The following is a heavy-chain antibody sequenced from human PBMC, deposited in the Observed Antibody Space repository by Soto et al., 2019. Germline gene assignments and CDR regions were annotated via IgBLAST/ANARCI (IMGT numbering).Heavy chain of an antibody. Sequence: EVQLVESGGGLVRPGGSLRLSCAASGFTFSSYTMHWVRQAPGKGLEWVSSITSTSTYIYYTDSLKGRFTISRDNANNSLFLQMNNLGPGDTDVYYCARDGARDRGDKGFDFWGQGTVVTVSS. CDR2: ITSTSTYI. CDR3: ARDGARDRGDKGFDF. CDR1: GFTFSSYT. D-gene: IGHD2-21*02. J-gene: IGHJ4*02. V-gene: IGHV3-21*01.